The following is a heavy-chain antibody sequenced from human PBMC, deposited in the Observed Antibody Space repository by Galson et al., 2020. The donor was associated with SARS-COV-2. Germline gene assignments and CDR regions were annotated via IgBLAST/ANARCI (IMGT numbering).Heavy chain of an antibody. V-gene: IGHV3-9*01. J-gene: IGHJ4*02. D-gene: IGHD3-3*01. Sequence: SLKISCAASGFTFDDYAMHWVRQAPGKGLEWVSGISWNSGSIGYADSVKGRFTISRDNAKNSLYLQMNSLRAEDTALYYCAKLYDFWSGEDYFDYWGQGTLVTVSS. CDR2: ISWNSGSI. CDR1: GFTFDDYA. CDR3: AKLYDFWSGEDYFDY.